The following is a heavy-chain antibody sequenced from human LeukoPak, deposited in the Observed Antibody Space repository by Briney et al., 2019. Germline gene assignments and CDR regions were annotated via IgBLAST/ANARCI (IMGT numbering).Heavy chain of an antibody. J-gene: IGHJ4*02. CDR1: GFTFSSYA. Sequence: GGSLRLSCAASGFTFSSYAMSWVRQAPGKGLEWVSAISGSGGSTYYADSAKGRFTISRDNSKNTLYLQMNSLRAEDTAVYYCAPMVRGVIIPYFDYWGQGTLVTVSS. CDR2: ISGSGGST. D-gene: IGHD3-10*01. V-gene: IGHV3-23*01. CDR3: APMVRGVIIPYFDY.